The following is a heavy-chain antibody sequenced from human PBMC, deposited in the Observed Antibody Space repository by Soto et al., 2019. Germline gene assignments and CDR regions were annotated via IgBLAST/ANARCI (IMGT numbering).Heavy chain of an antibody. J-gene: IGHJ4*02. Sequence: QVQLVESGGGVVQPGRSLRLSCAASGFTFSSYGMHWVRQAPGKGLGWVAVIWYDGSNKYYGDSVKGRFTISRDNSKNTLYLQMNSRRAEDTGVDFCAGFSSSGYGRIDYWGQGTLVTVSS. D-gene: IGHD6-13*01. CDR3: AGFSSSGYGRIDY. V-gene: IGHV3-33*01. CDR1: GFTFSSYG. CDR2: IWYDGSNK.